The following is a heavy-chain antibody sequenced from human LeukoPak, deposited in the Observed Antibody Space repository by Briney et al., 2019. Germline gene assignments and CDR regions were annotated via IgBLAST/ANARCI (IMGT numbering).Heavy chain of an antibody. CDR2: FDPEDGET. CDR3: ATDEVRGVLRSLHY. D-gene: IGHD3-10*01. V-gene: IGHV1-24*01. Sequence: ASVKVSCTVSGYTLTELSMHWVRQAPGKGLEWMGGFDPEDGETIYAQKFQGRVTMTEDTSTDTAYMELSSLRSEDTAVYYCATDEVRGVLRSLHYWGQGTLVTVSS. CDR1: GYTLTELS. J-gene: IGHJ4*02.